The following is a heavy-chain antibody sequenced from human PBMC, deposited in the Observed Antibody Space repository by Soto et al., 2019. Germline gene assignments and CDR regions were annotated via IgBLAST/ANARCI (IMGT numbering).Heavy chain of an antibody. J-gene: IGHJ4*02. D-gene: IGHD1-26*01. CDR3: ATDLNRPSGWDEY. V-gene: IGHV1-18*01. CDR2: ISAYSGHI. Sequence: QAQLVQSGAEVKKPGASVKVSCKASGYTFNTYGIRWVRQAPGQGLEWMGWISAYSGHINYAQKLQGRVTLTTDTSTSTAYMELRSLRSDDTAVYYCATDLNRPSGWDEYWGQGTLVSVSS. CDR1: GYTFNTYG.